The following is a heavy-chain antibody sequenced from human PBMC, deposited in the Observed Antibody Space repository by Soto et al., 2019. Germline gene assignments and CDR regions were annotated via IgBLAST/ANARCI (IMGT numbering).Heavy chain of an antibody. CDR2: IYYSGST. D-gene: IGHD3-10*01. CDR3: ARDLGEVNYYYYYVLDV. Sequence: SETLSLTCTVSGGSISSGDYYWSWIRQPPGKGLKWIGYIYYSGSTYYNPSLKSRVTISVDTSKNQFSLKLSSVTAADTAVYYCARDLGEVNYYYYYVLDVWGQGTTVTVSS. V-gene: IGHV4-30-4*01. J-gene: IGHJ6*02. CDR1: GGSISSGDYY.